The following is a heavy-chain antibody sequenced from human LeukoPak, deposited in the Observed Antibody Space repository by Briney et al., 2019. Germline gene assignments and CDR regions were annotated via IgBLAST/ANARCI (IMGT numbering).Heavy chain of an antibody. CDR2: ISGSGGST. D-gene: IGHD3-3*01. Sequence: GGSLRLSCAASGLTFSSYAMSWVRQAPGKGLEWVSAISGSGGSTYYADSVKGRFTISRDNSKNTLYLQMNSLRAEDTAVYYCAKDGEYYDFWSGYGHAFDIWGQGTMVTVSS. CDR3: AKDGEYYDFWSGYGHAFDI. CDR1: GLTFSSYA. J-gene: IGHJ3*02. V-gene: IGHV3-23*01.